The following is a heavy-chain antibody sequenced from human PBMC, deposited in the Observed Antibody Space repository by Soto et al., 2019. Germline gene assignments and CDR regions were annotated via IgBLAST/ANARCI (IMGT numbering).Heavy chain of an antibody. CDR3: ARSEASGPDY. CDR2: AHHSGRT. Sequence: QVQLQESGPGLVKPSGTLSLTCTVSGGSMSSSNWWNWVRQSPGKGLEWIGEAHHSGRTNYNPSLKSRVTIPVDKSKNHFSLEVSSVTAADTAVYYCARSEASGPDYGGQGTLVTVSS. CDR1: GGSMSSSNW. V-gene: IGHV4-4*02. D-gene: IGHD3-10*01. J-gene: IGHJ4*02.